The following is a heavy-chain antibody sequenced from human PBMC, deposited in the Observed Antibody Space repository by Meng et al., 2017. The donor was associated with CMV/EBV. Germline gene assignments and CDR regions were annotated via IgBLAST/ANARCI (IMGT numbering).Heavy chain of an antibody. CDR3: ARAMVNDFWSGSLVYYYYGMDV. D-gene: IGHD3-3*01. CDR1: GFTFRSYA. CDR2: ISYDGSNK. J-gene: IGHJ6*02. V-gene: IGHV3-30-3*01. Sequence: GESLKISCAASGFTFRSYAMHWVRQAPGKGLEWVAVISYDGSNKYYADSVKGRFTISRDNSKNTLYLQINSLRTEDPAVYYCARAMVNDFWSGSLVYYYYGMDVWGQGTTVTVSS.